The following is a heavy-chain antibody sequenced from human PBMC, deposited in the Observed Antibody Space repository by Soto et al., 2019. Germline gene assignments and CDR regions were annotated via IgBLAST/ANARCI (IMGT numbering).Heavy chain of an antibody. CDR3: ARESHDMLTGPPWVWYFDL. CDR1: GGSFSGYY. CDR2: INDRGSI. V-gene: IGHV4-34*01. D-gene: IGHD3-9*01. Sequence: QVQLQQWGAGPLRPLETLSLTCGVSGGSFSGYYWAWIRQSPGQGLEWIGEINDRGSINYDPSLNSRVSISVDTSKTHYSLELRSLTAADTAVYYCARESHDMLTGPPWVWYFDLWGRGTLVNVSS. J-gene: IGHJ2*01.